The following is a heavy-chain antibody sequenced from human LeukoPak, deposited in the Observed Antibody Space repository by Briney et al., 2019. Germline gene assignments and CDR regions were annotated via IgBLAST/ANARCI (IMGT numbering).Heavy chain of an antibody. Sequence: SETLSLTCTVSGGSISSYYWSWIRLPPGKGLEWIGYLSKSGNTSYSPSLKSRVAIFGDTSKNQFFLKLSSVTAADTAVYYCARARYVNSFYAFDIWGQGTLVTVSS. CDR1: GGSISSYY. J-gene: IGHJ3*02. V-gene: IGHV4-59*01. D-gene: IGHD3-9*01. CDR2: LSKSGNT. CDR3: ARARYVNSFYAFDI.